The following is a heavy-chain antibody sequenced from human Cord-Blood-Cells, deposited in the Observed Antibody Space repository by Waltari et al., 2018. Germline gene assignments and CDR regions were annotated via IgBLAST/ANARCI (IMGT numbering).Heavy chain of an antibody. V-gene: IGHV4-59*01. D-gene: IGHD3-10*01. J-gene: IGHJ4*02. CDR1: Y. CDR3: ASGDYYGSGSYYNFDY. CDR2: IYYSGST. Sequence: YWSWIRQPPGKGLEWIGYIYYSGSTNYNPSLKSRVTISVDTSKNQFSLKLSSVTAADTAVYYCASGDYYGSGSYYNFDYWGQGTLVTVSS.